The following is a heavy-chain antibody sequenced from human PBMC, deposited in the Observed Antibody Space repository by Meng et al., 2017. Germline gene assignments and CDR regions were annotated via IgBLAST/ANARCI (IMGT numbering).Heavy chain of an antibody. CDR2: IIPIFGTA. J-gene: IGHJ5*02. CDR1: GGTFSSYA. V-gene: IGHV1-69*06. D-gene: IGHD3-10*01. CDR3: ASLTGWFDP. Sequence: QVEMVQSGAKVKTPGSSVKGSCKASGGTFSSYAISWVRQAPGQGLEWMGGIIPIFGTANYAQKFQGRVTITADKSTSTAYMELSSLRSEDTAVYYCASLTGWFDPWGQGTLVTVSS.